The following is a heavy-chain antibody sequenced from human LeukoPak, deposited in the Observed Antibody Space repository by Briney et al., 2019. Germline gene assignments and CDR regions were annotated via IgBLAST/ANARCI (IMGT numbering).Heavy chain of an antibody. J-gene: IGHJ4*02. CDR2: INPSGGST. V-gene: IGHV1-46*01. D-gene: IGHD3-22*01. CDR1: GGTFSSYA. Sequence: GASVKVSCKASGGTFSSYAISWVRQAPGQGLEWMGIINPSGGSTSYAQKFQGRVTMTRDMSTSTVYMELSSLRSEDTAVYYCARGYGWDSSGFPYWGQGTLVTVSS. CDR3: ARGYGWDSSGFPY.